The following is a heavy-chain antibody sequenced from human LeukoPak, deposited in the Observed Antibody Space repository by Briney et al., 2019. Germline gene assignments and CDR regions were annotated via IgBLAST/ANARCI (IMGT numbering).Heavy chain of an antibody. Sequence: SETLSLTCTVSGGSISSSSYYWGWIRQPPGKGLEWIGSIHYSGSTNYNPSLKSRVTISVDTSKNQFSLKLSSVTAADTAVYYCARGSHSAFDIWGQGTMVTVSS. CDR2: IHYSGST. J-gene: IGHJ3*02. CDR1: GGSISSSSYY. CDR3: ARGSHSAFDI. V-gene: IGHV4-39*07. D-gene: IGHD6-13*01.